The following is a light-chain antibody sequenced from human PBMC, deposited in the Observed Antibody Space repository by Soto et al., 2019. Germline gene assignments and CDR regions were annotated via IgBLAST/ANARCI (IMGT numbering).Light chain of an antibody. CDR3: CSYAGSSTYV. CDR2: EDT. J-gene: IGLJ1*01. Sequence: QSVLTQPASVSGSPGQSITISCTGTSRDVGIYNLVSWYQLHPGKAPKLIIYEDTKRPSGISSRFSGSESGITAFLTISGLQAEDEADYYCCSYAGSSTYVFGTGTKVTVL. CDR1: SRDVGIYNL. V-gene: IGLV2-23*01.